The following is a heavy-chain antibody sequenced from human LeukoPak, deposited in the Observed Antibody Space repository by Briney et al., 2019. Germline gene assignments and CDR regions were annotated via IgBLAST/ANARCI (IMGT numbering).Heavy chain of an antibody. CDR2: TSGSGTTI. J-gene: IGHJ4*02. D-gene: IGHD3-10*01. Sequence: GGSLRLSCVASGFTFSSYEMSWVRQAPGKGLEWVSETSGSGTTILYADSVKGRFTVSRDNAKNSLYLQMNSLRVEDTAVYYCASSPRGVYWGQGTLVTVSS. V-gene: IGHV3-48*03. CDR1: GFTFSSYE. CDR3: ASSPRGVY.